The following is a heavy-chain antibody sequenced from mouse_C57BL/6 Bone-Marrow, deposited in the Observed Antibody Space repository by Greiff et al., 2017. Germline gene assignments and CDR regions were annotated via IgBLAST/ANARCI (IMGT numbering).Heavy chain of an antibody. CDR3: ARDWYFDV. CDR2: ISLKSDTYAT. Sequence: EVKLMESGGGLVQPGGSMKLSCVASGFTFSNYWMNWVRQSPEKGLEWVAHISLKSDTYATPYAVPGKGRFTISRDDSNSSVYLQVNNLRAEDTGIYYCARDWYFDVWGTGTTVTVSS. J-gene: IGHJ1*03. CDR1: GFTFSNYW. V-gene: IGHV6-3*01.